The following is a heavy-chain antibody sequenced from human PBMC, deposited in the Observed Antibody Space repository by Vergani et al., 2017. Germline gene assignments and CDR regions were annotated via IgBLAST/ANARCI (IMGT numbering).Heavy chain of an antibody. J-gene: IGHJ4*02. CDR1: GGSFSGYY. V-gene: IGHV4-34*01. CDR2: INHSGST. Sequence: QVQLPQWGAGLLKPSETLSLTCAVYGGSFSGYYWSWIRQPPGKGLEWIGEINHSGSTNYNPSLKSRVTISVDTSKNQFSPKLSSVTAADTAVYYCARNPVTIFGVVIIRDFDYWGQGTLVTVSS. CDR3: ARNPVTIFGVVIIRDFDY. D-gene: IGHD3-3*01.